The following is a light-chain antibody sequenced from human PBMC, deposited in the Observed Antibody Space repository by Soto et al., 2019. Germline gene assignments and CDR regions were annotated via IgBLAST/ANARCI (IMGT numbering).Light chain of an antibody. J-gene: IGLJ1*01. CDR3: SSYAGTNNLGV. CDR2: EVS. Sequence: SALTQPPSASGSPGQSVTISCTGTSSDVGYYNYVSWYQQHPGKAPKLMIYEVSKRPSGVPDRFSGSKSGNTASLTVSGLQDEDEADYYCSSYAGTNNLGVFGTGTKVTVL. CDR1: SSDVGYYNY. V-gene: IGLV2-8*01.